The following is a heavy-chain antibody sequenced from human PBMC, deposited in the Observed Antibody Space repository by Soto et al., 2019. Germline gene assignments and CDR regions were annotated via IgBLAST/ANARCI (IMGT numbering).Heavy chain of an antibody. CDR3: ARAISGGVVAAAVHKWFDP. CDR2: ITRTGST. V-gene: IGHV4-30-2*01. J-gene: IGHJ5*02. D-gene: IGHD2-15*01. Sequence: TRYLPCAVSGVSISRGYYFWSWIRQPPGKGLEWIWYITRTGSTYSNPSLKSRVTVSVDRSKNQFSLELTSVTAAETAVYYCARAISGGVVAAAVHKWFDPWGQGNLVTV. CDR1: GVSISRGYYF.